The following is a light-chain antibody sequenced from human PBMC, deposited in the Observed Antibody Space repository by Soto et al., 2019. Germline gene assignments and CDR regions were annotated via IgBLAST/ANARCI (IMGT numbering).Light chain of an antibody. Sequence: QSVLTQPPSVSGAPGQRVTISCTGSSSNIGAGYDVHWYQQLPGTAPKLLIYGNSNRPSGVPDRFSGSKSGTSASLAISGLHAEDEATYYCPSYASSLSRYVFVTGTKLTVL. CDR3: PSYASSLSRYV. V-gene: IGLV1-40*01. J-gene: IGLJ1*01. CDR2: GNS. CDR1: SSNIGAGYD.